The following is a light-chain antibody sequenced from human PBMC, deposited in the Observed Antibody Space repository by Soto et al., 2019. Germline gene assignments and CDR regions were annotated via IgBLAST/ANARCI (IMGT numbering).Light chain of an antibody. V-gene: IGKV1-39*01. CDR1: QSISTY. Sequence: DIQMTQSPSSLSASVGDRVTITCRASQSISTYLHWYQHKPGKAPKLLIYAASSLQSGVPSRFSASGSGTDFTLTISSLQPEDFAIYYCQQSHGTFGQGTKVEIK. CDR2: AAS. CDR3: QQSHGT. J-gene: IGKJ1*01.